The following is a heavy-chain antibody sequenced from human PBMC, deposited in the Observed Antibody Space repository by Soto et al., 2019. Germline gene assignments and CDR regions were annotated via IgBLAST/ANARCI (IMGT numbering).Heavy chain of an antibody. CDR3: ARGYDFCGGMDV. J-gene: IGHJ6*02. D-gene: IGHD3-3*01. Sequence: QVQLVQSGAEEKKPGASVKVSCKASGYTFTSYAMHWVRQAPGQRLEWMGWINAGNDNTKYAQKFQGRVTITRDTSASTAYMELSSLRSEDTAVYYCARGYDFCGGMDVWGLGTTVTVSS. CDR1: GYTFTSYA. CDR2: INAGNDNT. V-gene: IGHV1-3*05.